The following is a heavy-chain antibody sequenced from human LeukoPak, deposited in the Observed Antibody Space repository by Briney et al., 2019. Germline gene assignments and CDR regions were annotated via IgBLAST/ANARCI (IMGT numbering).Heavy chain of an antibody. CDR1: GFTVSSNY. D-gene: IGHD3-9*01. V-gene: IGHV3-53*01. J-gene: IGHJ4*02. CDR3: ARALRFSRYFDWLLPEYYFDY. Sequence: GGSLRLSCAASGFTVSSNYMSWVRQAPGKGLEWVSVIYSGGSTYYADSVKGRFTVSRDNSKNTLYLQMNSLRAEDTAVYYCARALRFSRYFDWLLPEYYFDYWGQGTLVAVSS. CDR2: IYSGGST.